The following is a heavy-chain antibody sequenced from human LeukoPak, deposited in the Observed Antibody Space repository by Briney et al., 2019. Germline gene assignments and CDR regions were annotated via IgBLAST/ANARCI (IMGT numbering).Heavy chain of an antibody. CDR3: ARGGSYRDGWFDP. CDR2: IYYSGST. D-gene: IGHD1-26*01. V-gene: IGHV4-59*01. Sequence: SETLSLTCTVSGGSISSYYWSWIRQPPGKGLEWIGYIYYSGSTNYNPSLKSRVTISVDTSKNQFSLKLSSVTAVDTAVYYCARGGSYRDGWFDPWGQGTLVTVSS. CDR1: GGSISSYY. J-gene: IGHJ5*02.